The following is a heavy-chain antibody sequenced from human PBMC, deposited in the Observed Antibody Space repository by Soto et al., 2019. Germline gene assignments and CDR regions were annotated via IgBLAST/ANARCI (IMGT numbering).Heavy chain of an antibody. V-gene: IGHV4-34*01. J-gene: IGHJ4*02. CDR1: GGSFSGYY. D-gene: IGHD1-26*01. CDR2: INHSGST. Sequence: SETLSLTCAVYGGSFSGYYWSWIRQPPGKGLEWIGEINHSGSTNYNPSLKSRVTISVDTSKNQFSLKLSSVTAADTAIYYCARGRDQPPVGLYFDSWGEGTRVTVSS. CDR3: ARGRDQPPVGLYFDS.